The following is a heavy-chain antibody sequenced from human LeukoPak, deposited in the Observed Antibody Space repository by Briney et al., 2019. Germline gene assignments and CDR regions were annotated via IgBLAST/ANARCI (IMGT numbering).Heavy chain of an antibody. V-gene: IGHV3-30*02. CDR1: GFTFSSYG. CDR3: AKDPRYYDFWSGYLYYFDY. J-gene: IGHJ4*02. D-gene: IGHD3-3*01. CDR2: IRYDGSNK. Sequence: GGSLRLSCAASGFTFSSYGMHWVRQAPGKGLEWVAFIRYDGSNKYYADSVKGRFTISRDNSKNTLYLQMNSLRAEDTAVYYCAKDPRYYDFWSGYLYYFDYWGQGTLVTVSS.